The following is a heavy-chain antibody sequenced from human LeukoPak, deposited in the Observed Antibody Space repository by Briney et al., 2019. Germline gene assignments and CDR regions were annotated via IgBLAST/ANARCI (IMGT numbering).Heavy chain of an antibody. Sequence: GGSLRLSCGASGFTFSRFGIHWVRQAPGKGLEWVSVISYDGRNKHYADSVKGRFTISGDNSKNTLFLQMNSLRAEDTAVYYCARGLPGGFVGFSSSWYPLDYWGQGALVTVSS. CDR3: ARGLPGGFVGFSSSWYPLDY. CDR1: GFTFSRFG. V-gene: IGHV3-30*04. CDR2: ISYDGRNK. D-gene: IGHD6-13*01. J-gene: IGHJ4*02.